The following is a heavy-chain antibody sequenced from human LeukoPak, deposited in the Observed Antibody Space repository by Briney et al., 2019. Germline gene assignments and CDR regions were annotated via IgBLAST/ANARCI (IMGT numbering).Heavy chain of an antibody. V-gene: IGHV4-34*01. J-gene: IGHJ4*02. D-gene: IGHD5-18*01. CDR3: ARGRGYSYGLYD. CDR2: INHSGST. Sequence: SETLSLTCAVYGGSFSGYYWSWIRQPPGKGLEWIGEINHSGSTNYNPSLKSRVTISVDTSKNQFSLKLSSVTAADTAVYYCARGRGYSYGLYDWGQGTLVTVSS. CDR1: GGSFSGYY.